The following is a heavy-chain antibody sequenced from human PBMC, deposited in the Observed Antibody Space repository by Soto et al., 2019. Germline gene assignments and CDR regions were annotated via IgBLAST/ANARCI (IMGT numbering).Heavy chain of an antibody. Sequence: QVQLVQSGAEVKKPGSSVKVSCKASGGTFSSYTISWVRQAPGQGLEWMGRIIPILGIANYAQKFQGRVTMTADKSASTAYMERSSLRSEDTAVYYCAGDTVYSSGWTLDYWGQGTLVTVSS. CDR1: GGTFSSYT. J-gene: IGHJ4*02. CDR2: IIPILGIA. V-gene: IGHV1-69*02. CDR3: AGDTVYSSGWTLDY. D-gene: IGHD6-19*01.